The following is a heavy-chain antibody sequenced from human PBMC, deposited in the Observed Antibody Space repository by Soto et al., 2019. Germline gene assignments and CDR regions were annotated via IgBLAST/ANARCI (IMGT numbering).Heavy chain of an antibody. V-gene: IGHV3-15*07. CDR3: TTASELVIIEGLHYYYYGMDV. CDR2: IKSKTDGGTT. D-gene: IGHD3-9*01. J-gene: IGHJ6*02. CDR1: GFTFSNAW. Sequence: PGGSLRLSCASSGFTFSNAWMDWVRQAPGKGLEWVGRIKSKTDGGTTDYAAPVKGRFTISRDDSKNTLYLQMNSLKTEDTAVYYCTTASELVIIEGLHYYYYGMDVWGQGTTVTVSS.